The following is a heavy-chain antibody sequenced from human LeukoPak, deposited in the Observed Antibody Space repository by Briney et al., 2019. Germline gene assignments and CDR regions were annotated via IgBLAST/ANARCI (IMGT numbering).Heavy chain of an antibody. J-gene: IGHJ5*02. CDR2: INPNSGGT. D-gene: IGHD3-22*01. CDR1: GYTFTGYY. Sequence: ASVKVSCKASGYTFTGYYMHWVRQAPGQGLEWMGWINPNSGGTNYAQKFQGRVTMTRDTSISTAYMELSRLRSDDTAVYYCARADGYDSSGYQNWFDPWGQGTLVTVSS. CDR3: ARADGYDSSGYQNWFDP. V-gene: IGHV1-2*02.